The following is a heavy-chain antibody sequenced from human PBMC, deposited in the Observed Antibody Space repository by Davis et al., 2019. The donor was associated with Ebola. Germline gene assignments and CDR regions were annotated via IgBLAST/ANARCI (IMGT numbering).Heavy chain of an antibody. CDR3: AREGTTVTSGWFDP. Sequence: SETLSLTCTVSGGSISSYYWSWIRQPPGKGLEWIGYVSYSGSTNYNPSLKSRVTISVDTSKNQFSLKLSSVTAADTAVYYCAREGTTVTSGWFDPWGQGTLVTVSS. CDR1: GGSISSYY. V-gene: IGHV4-59*13. J-gene: IGHJ5*02. D-gene: IGHD4-17*01. CDR2: VSYSGST.